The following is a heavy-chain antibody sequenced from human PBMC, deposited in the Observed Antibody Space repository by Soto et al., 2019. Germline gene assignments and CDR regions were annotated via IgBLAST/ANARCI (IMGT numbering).Heavy chain of an antibody. CDR3: ARSKSEKPYDSSGYVDY. Sequence: SETLSLTCTVSGGSITSSSYYWGWIRQPPGKGLEWIGSIYYSGRTYYSPSLKSRVTISVDTSKNQFSLKLSSVTAAETAVYYCARSKSEKPYDSSGYVDYWGQGTLVTVS. J-gene: IGHJ4*02. CDR1: GGSITSSSYY. V-gene: IGHV4-39*01. CDR2: IYYSGRT. D-gene: IGHD3-22*01.